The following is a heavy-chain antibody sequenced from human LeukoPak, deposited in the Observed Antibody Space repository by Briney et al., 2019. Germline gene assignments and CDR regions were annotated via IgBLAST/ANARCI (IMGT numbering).Heavy chain of an antibody. D-gene: IGHD2-15*01. CDR3: ARVLRYCSGGSCYFGH. J-gene: IGHJ1*01. V-gene: IGHV4-34*01. CDR2: INHSGST. Sequence: KPSETLSLTCAVYGGSFSGYYWSWIRQPPGKGLEWIGEINHSGSTNYNPSLKSRVTISVDTSKNQFSLKLSSVTAADTAVYYCARVLRYCSGGSCYFGHWGQGTLVTVSS. CDR1: GGSFSGYY.